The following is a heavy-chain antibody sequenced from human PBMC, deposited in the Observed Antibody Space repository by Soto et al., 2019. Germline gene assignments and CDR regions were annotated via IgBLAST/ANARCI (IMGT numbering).Heavy chain of an antibody. CDR2: ISYDGSNK. CDR3: AKGFSYSVIDY. D-gene: IGHD5-18*01. CDR1: GFTFSTYG. V-gene: IGHV3-30*18. J-gene: IGHJ4*02. Sequence: QVQLVESGGGVVQPGRSLRLSCAASGFTFSTYGMHWVRQAPGKGLEWVAVISYDGSNKYYADSVKGRFTISRDNSKITLYLQMSSLRAEDTAVYYCAKGFSYSVIDYWGQGTLGTVSS.